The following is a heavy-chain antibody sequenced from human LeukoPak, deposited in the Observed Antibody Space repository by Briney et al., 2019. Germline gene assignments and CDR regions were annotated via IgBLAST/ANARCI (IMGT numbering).Heavy chain of an antibody. CDR1: GFGFSTSW. CDR2: IKQDGSEK. V-gene: IGHV3-7*01. CDR3: TSLSNSYGMDV. Sequence: GGSLRLSCAASGFGFSTSWMSWVRQAPGQGLEWVANIKQDGSEKYYVDSVKGRFTISRDNAKNSVYLQMNRLRDEDTAVYYCTSLSNSYGMDVWGQETTATVSS. J-gene: IGHJ6*02. D-gene: IGHD2/OR15-2a*01.